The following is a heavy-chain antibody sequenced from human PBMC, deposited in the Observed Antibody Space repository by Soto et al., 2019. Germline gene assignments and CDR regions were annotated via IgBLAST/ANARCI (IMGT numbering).Heavy chain of an antibody. CDR3: AKDLGYYSGSGSSRKPSWFDP. CDR2: ISISGGST. Sequence: PGGSLRLSCAASGFTFSKYAMSWVRQAPGKGLEWVSTISISGGSTYYADSVKGRFTISRDNSKNTLYLQMNSLGVEDTAVYYCAKDLGYYSGSGSSRKPSWFDPWGQGILVTVSS. J-gene: IGHJ5*02. D-gene: IGHD3-10*01. V-gene: IGHV3-23*01. CDR1: GFTFSKYA.